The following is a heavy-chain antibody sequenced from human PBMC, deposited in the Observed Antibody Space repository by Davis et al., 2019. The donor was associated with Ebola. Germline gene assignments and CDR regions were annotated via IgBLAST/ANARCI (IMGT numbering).Heavy chain of an antibody. Sequence: GGSLRLSCAASGFSFSRNGMHWVRQAPGKGLEWVGVIWYDGTRGNYADSVKGRFIISRDNSRNTLYLQMNSLRVEDTAVYFCARDVGLGSGWYYFDSWGQGTLVTVSS. CDR2: IWYDGTRG. CDR3: ARDVGLGSGWYYFDS. V-gene: IGHV3-33*01. J-gene: IGHJ4*02. CDR1: GFSFSRNG. D-gene: IGHD6-19*01.